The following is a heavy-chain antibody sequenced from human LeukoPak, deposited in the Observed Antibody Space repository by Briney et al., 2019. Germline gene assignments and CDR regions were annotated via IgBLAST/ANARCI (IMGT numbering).Heavy chain of an antibody. J-gene: IGHJ3*02. V-gene: IGHV3-15*01. D-gene: IGHD3-3*01. CDR1: GFTFSNAW. CDR2: IKSKTDGGTT. Sequence: GGSLRLSCAASGFTFSNAWMSWVRQAPGKGLEWVGRIKSKTDGGTTDYAAPVKGRFTISRDDSKNTLYLQMNSLKTEDTAVYYCTTDPVRGALLEWLLFGPDAFDIWGQGTMVTVFS. CDR3: TTDPVRGALLEWLLFGPDAFDI.